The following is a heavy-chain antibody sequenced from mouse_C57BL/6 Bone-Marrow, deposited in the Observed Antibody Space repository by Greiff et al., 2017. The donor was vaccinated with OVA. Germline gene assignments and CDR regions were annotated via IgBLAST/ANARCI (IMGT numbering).Heavy chain of an antibody. V-gene: IGHV1-74*01. CDR1: GYTFTSYW. CDR3: AIRNYSNYCDWFAY. CDR2: IHPSDSDT. D-gene: IGHD2-5*01. Sequence: QVHVKQPGAELVKPGASVKVSCKASGYTFTSYWMHWVKQRPGQGLEWIGRIHPSDSDTNYNQKFKGKATLTVDKSSSTAYMQLSSLTSEDSAVYCCAIRNYSNYCDWFAYWGQGTLVTVSA. J-gene: IGHJ3*01.